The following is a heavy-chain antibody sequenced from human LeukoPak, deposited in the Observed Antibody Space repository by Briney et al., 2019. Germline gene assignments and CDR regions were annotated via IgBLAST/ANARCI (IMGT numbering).Heavy chain of an antibody. CDR3: ARTFYYESSAYYPDY. CDR1: GYSFTNYW. J-gene: IGHJ4*02. D-gene: IGHD3-22*01. Sequence: GESLKISCKGSGYSFTNYWIGWVRQMPGKGLEWMGIIYPGDSDTRYSPSFQGQVTISADKSITTAYLQWSSPKASDTAMYYCARTFYYESSAYYPDYWGQGTLVTVSS. CDR2: IYPGDSDT. V-gene: IGHV5-51*01.